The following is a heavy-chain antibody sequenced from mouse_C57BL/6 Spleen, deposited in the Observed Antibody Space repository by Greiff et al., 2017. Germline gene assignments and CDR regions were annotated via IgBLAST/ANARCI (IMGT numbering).Heavy chain of an antibody. CDR3: ASGGRGDFDY. Sequence: VQLQQSGPELVKPGASVKLSCKASGYAFSSSWMNWVKQRPGKGLEWIGRIYPGDGDTNYNGKFKGKATLTADKSSSTAYMQLSRLTSEDYAVYIWASGGRGDFDYWGQGTTLTVSS. D-gene: IGHD3-3*01. CDR1: GYAFSSSW. V-gene: IGHV1-82*01. CDR2: IYPGDGDT. J-gene: IGHJ2*01.